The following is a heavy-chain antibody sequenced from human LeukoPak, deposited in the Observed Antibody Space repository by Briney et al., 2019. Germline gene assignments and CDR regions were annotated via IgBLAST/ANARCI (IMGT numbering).Heavy chain of an antibody. V-gene: IGHV3-20*04. Sequence: PTGGSLRLSCAASGFTFSNYAMNWVRQAPRKGLGWVSGIHWYGGSPRYADSVKGRFTIYRDNATNSLYVQMNSLRAEDTALYYCARMEGYWVRGYYYYMDVWGKGTTVTVSS. D-gene: IGHD2-15*01. CDR1: GFTFSNYA. CDR2: IHWYGGSP. CDR3: ARMEGYWVRGYYYYMDV. J-gene: IGHJ6*03.